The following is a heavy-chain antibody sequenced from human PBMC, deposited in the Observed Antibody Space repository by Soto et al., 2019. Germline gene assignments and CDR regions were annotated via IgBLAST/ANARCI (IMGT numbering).Heavy chain of an antibody. CDR3: AREGSSCYSLNWFDP. J-gene: IGHJ5*02. CDR1: GFTFSSYS. D-gene: IGHD2-21*01. CDR2: ISSSSSTI. Sequence: EVQLVESGGGLVQPGGSLRLSCAASGFTFSSYSMNWVRQAPGKGLEWLSYISSSSSTIYYADSVKGRFTISRDNAKNSLYLQMNSLRAEDTAVYYCAREGSSCYSLNWFDPWGQGTLVTVSS. V-gene: IGHV3-48*01.